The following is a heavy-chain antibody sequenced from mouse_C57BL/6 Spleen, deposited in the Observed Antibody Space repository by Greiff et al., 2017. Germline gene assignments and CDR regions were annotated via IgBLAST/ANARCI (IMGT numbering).Heavy chain of an antibody. D-gene: IGHD1-1*01. V-gene: IGHV1-42*01. Sequence: EVQLQESGPELVKPGASVKISCKASGYSFTGYYMNWVKQSPEKSLEWIGEINPSTGGTTYNQKFKAKATLTVDKSSSTAYMQLKSLTSEDSAVYYCARGDYYGSSSYCDYWGQGTTLTVSS. CDR3: ARGDYYGSSSYCDY. CDR2: INPSTGGT. J-gene: IGHJ2*01. CDR1: GYSFTGYY.